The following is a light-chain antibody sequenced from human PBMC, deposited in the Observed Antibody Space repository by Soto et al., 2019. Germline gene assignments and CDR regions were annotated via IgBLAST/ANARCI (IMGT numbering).Light chain of an antibody. CDR3: QQTHTFPWT. CDR1: QSIGSN. CDR2: AAS. J-gene: IGKJ1*01. V-gene: IGKV1-39*01. Sequence: DLRMTQSPSSLSASVRDRVTITCRASQSIGSNLNWYQQSPGRAPKLLVFAASSKSRGVPLRFDARGSGTDFSLTINSLQPEDVATYCCQQTHTFPWTFGQGTKVDVK.